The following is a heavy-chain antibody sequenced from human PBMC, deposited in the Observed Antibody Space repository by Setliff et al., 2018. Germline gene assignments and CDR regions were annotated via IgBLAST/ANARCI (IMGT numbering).Heavy chain of an antibody. CDR3: AREDGSGFFVGVAWFDP. CDR1: GYSISSGYY. Sequence: TSETLSLTCAVSGYSISSGYYWGWIRQPPGKGLEWIGSIYYSGSTYYNPSLKSRVTISVDTSKNQFSLKLSSVTAADTAVYYCAREDGSGFFVGVAWFDPWGQGTLVTVS. D-gene: IGHD3-10*01. V-gene: IGHV4-38-2*02. CDR2: IYYSGST. J-gene: IGHJ5*02.